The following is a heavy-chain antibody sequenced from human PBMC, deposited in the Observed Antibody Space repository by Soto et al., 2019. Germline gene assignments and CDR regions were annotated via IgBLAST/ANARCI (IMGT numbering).Heavy chain of an antibody. D-gene: IGHD3-3*01. CDR3: VGSGYPQSPSDY. V-gene: IGHV1-69*12. CDR2: IIPIFGTA. Sequence: QVQLVQSGAEVKKPGSSVKVSCKASGGTFSSYAISWARQAPGQGLEWMGGIIPIFGTANYAQKFQGRVTITADESTSTAYMELSSLRSEDTAVYYCVGSGYPQSPSDYWGQGTLVTVSS. CDR1: GGTFSSYA. J-gene: IGHJ4*02.